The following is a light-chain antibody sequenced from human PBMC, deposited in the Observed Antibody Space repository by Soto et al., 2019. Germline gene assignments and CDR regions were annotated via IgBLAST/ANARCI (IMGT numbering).Light chain of an antibody. Sequence: QSVLTQPASVSGSPGQSIAISCTGTSSDIGAYNYVSWYQQHPGKAPKLMIYEVSNRPSGVSNRFSGSKSGNTASLTISGLQAEEEADYYCSSYRSSSSRVFGPGTKVTVL. CDR1: SSDIGAYNY. CDR3: SSYRSSSSRV. CDR2: EVS. J-gene: IGLJ1*01. V-gene: IGLV2-14*01.